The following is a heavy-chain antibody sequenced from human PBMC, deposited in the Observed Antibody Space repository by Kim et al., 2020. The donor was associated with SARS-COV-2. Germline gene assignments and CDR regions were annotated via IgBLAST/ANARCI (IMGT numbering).Heavy chain of an antibody. CDR3: ARRPVLTGTIDY. D-gene: IGHD3-9*01. Sequence: NYTPSHKSTVTLAVDTSKNQFSLKLSSVTAADTAVYYCARRPVLTGTIDYWGQGTLVTVSS. J-gene: IGHJ4*02. V-gene: IGHV4-39*01.